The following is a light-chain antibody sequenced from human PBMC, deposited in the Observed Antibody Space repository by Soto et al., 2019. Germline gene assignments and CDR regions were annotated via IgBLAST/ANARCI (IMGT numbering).Light chain of an antibody. J-gene: IGKJ1*01. V-gene: IGKV3-20*01. CDR1: QSVSSSF. CDR3: LQLGSSPPWT. CDR2: GAS. Sequence: EIVLTQSPGTLSLSPGERATLSCRASQSVSSSFLGWYQQKPGQAPRLLIYGASNRATGIPDRFSGSASGTDFTLTISRLEPEDFAVYYCLQLGSSPPWTFGRGTTVEIK.